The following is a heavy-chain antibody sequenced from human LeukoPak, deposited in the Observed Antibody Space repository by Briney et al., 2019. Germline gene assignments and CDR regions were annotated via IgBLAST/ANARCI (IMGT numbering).Heavy chain of an antibody. Sequence: PGRSLRLSCAVSGLTLKSYSMQWVRQAPGKGLEWVAVISYDGSNKYYADSVKGRFTISRDNSKNTLYLQMNSLRAEDTAVYYCVRIIAGDYDLWSGDSYYFDYWGQGTLVTVSS. D-gene: IGHD3-3*01. V-gene: IGHV3-30*04. CDR2: ISYDGSNK. CDR3: VRIIAGDYDLWSGDSYYFDY. CDR1: GLTLKSYS. J-gene: IGHJ4*02.